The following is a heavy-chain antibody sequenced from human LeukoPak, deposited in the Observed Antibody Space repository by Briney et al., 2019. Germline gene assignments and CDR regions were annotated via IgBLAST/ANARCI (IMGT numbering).Heavy chain of an antibody. V-gene: IGHV4-59*01. J-gene: IGHJ6*02. D-gene: IGHD6-13*01. Sequence: SETLSPTCTVSGGSISSYYWSWIRQPPGKGLEWIGYIYYSGSTNYNPSLKSRVTISVDTSKNQFSLKLSSVTAADTAVYYCARASSSLDYYYYGMDVWGQGTTVTVSS. CDR2: IYYSGST. CDR3: ARASSSLDYYYYGMDV. CDR1: GGSISSYY.